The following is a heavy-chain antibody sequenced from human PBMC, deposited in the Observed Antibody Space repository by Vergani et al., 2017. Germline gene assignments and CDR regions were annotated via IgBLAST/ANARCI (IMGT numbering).Heavy chain of an antibody. D-gene: IGHD2-2*01. CDR1: GGSFSGYY. V-gene: IGHV4-34*01. CDR2: IKHSGST. CDR3: ARVRIGYCSSTSCYRPNYYYYYYMDV. J-gene: IGHJ6*03. Sequence: QVQLQQWGAGLLKPSETLSLTCAVYGGSFSGYYWSWIRQPPGKGLEWIGEIKHSGSTNYNPSLKSRVTISVDTSKNQFSLKLSSVTAADTAVYYCARVRIGYCSSTSCYRPNYYYYYYMDVWGKGTTVTVSS.